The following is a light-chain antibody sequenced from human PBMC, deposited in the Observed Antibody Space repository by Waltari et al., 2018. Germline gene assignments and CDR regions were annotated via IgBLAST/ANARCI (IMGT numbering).Light chain of an antibody. CDR2: EVG. CDR1: SSDVGSYNR. Sequence: QSGLTQPPSVSGSPGQSVTISCTGTSSDVGSYNRVSWYQQSPGTAPRLRIYEVGSRPSGSPERFAGSKSGNTASLTISGLQAEDEGDYYCCSHTSSNTLIFGGGTKVSVL. CDR3: CSHTSSNTLI. J-gene: IGLJ2*01. V-gene: IGLV2-18*02.